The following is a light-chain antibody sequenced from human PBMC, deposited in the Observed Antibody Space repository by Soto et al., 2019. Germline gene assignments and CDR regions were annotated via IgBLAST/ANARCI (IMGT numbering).Light chain of an antibody. CDR2: DAS. CDR1: QSVSRH. Sequence: EIVMTQSPATLSVSPGERATLSCRASQSVSRHLAWYQQRPGQAPRLLIYDASTSATGIPARFIGRGSGTEFTLTLRTLQSEDFAVYFCQPSNDWRSLTFGGGTKVEI. J-gene: IGKJ4*01. CDR3: QPSNDWRSLT. V-gene: IGKV3-15*01.